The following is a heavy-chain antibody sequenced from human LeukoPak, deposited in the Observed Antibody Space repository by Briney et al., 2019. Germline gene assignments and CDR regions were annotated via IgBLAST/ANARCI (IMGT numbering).Heavy chain of an antibody. J-gene: IGHJ4*02. CDR2: IYYSGST. CDR1: GGSISSYY. CDR3: ARLGVRGVIYY. Sequence: SETLSLTCTVSGGSISSYYWSWIRQPPGKGLEWIGYIYYSGSTNYNPSLKSRVTISVDTSKNRFSLKLSSVTAADTAVYYCARLGVRGVIYYWGQGTLVTVSS. D-gene: IGHD3-10*01. V-gene: IGHV4-59*08.